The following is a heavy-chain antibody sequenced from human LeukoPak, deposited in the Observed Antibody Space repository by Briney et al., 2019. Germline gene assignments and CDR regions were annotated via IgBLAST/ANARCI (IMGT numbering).Heavy chain of an antibody. CDR1: GGSISSYY. Sequence: SETLSLTCTASGGSISSYYWSWIRQPPGKGLEWIGYIYYSGSTNYNPSLKSRVTISVDTSKNQFSLKLSSVTAADTAVYYCARHSGYYYYYGMDVWGQGTTVTVSS. CDR3: ARHSGYYYYYGMDV. J-gene: IGHJ6*02. CDR2: IYYSGST. V-gene: IGHV4-59*08.